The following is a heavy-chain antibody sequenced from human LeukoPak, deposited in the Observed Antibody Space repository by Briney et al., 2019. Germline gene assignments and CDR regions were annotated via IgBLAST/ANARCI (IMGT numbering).Heavy chain of an antibody. Sequence: ASVKVSCKASGYTFTSYGISWVRQAPGQGLEWMGWISAYNGNTNYAQKLQGRVTVTTDTSTSTAYMELRSLRSDDTAVYYCARDRVGTNPNWFDPWGQGTLVTVSS. J-gene: IGHJ5*02. V-gene: IGHV1-18*01. CDR2: ISAYNGNT. CDR3: ARDRVGTNPNWFDP. CDR1: GYTFTSYG. D-gene: IGHD1/OR15-1a*01.